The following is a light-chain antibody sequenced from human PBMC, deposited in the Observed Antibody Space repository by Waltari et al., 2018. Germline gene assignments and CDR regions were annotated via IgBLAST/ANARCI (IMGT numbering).Light chain of an antibody. CDR3: AAWDDSVNGHWV. CDR1: RSNIGSKS. J-gene: IGLJ3*02. V-gene: IGLV1-44*01. Sequence: QSVLTQPPSATGTPGQRVTFACFGNRSNIGSKSVNWYRQVPGTAPKLLIHSNNQRPSGVPDRFSGTKSGTSASLANSGLQSEDEADYYCAAWDDSVNGHWVFGGGTKLTVL. CDR2: SNN.